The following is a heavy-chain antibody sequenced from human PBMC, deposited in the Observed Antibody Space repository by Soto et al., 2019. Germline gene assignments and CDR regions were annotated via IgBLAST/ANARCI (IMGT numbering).Heavy chain of an antibody. V-gene: IGHV4-30-4*01. CDR1: GGSISSGDYY. D-gene: IGHD3-3*01. CDR3: ARGGRTIFGRYFDY. CDR2: IDYSGST. Sequence: SETLSLTCTVSGGSISSGDYYWSWIRQPPGKGLEWIGYIDYSGSTYYNTSLRSRLTISVDTSKNQFSLKLSSVTAADTAVYYCARGGRTIFGRYFDYWGQGTLVTVSS. J-gene: IGHJ4*02.